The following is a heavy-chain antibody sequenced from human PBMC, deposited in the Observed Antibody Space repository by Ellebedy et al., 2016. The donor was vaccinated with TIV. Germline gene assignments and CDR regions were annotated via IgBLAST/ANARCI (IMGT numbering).Heavy chain of an antibody. CDR1: GFTFSDYY. CDR3: ARTIAAAGYYFDY. D-gene: IGHD6-13*01. Sequence: PGESLRLSCAASGFTFSDYYMSWIRQAPGKGLEWVSYISSSGSTIYYADSVKGRFTISRDNAKNSLYLQMNSLRAEDTAVYYCARTIAAAGYYFDYWGQGTLVTVSS. J-gene: IGHJ4*02. CDR2: ISSSGSTI. V-gene: IGHV3-11*04.